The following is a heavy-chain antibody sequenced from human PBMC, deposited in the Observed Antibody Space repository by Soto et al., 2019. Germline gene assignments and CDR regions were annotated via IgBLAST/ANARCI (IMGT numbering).Heavy chain of an antibody. CDR2: ISGSGGST. J-gene: IGHJ4*02. V-gene: IGHV3-23*01. CDR3: AKEAVVVPAASIQ. CDR1: GFTFTSYA. Sequence: GGPLRRSCAASGFTFTSYAMSWVRQAPGKGLEWVSAISGSGGSTYYADSVKGRFTISRDNSKNTLYLQMNSLRAEDTAVYYCAKEAVVVPAASIQWGQGTLVTVSS. D-gene: IGHD2-2*01.